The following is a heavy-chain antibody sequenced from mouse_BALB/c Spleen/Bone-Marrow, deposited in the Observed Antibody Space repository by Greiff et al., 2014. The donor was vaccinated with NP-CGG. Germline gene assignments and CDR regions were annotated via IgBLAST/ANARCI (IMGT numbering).Heavy chain of an antibody. Sequence: VQLQQSGPELVKPGASVRMSCKASGYTFTSYYIHWVKQRPGQGLEWIGWIYPGNVNTKYNEKFKGKATLTADKSSSTAYMQLSSLTSEDSAVYFCARRVHYYGFYFDYWGQGTTLTVSS. J-gene: IGHJ2*01. CDR3: ARRVHYYGFYFDY. CDR2: IYPGNVNT. D-gene: IGHD1-2*01. CDR1: GYTFTSYY. V-gene: IGHV1S56*01.